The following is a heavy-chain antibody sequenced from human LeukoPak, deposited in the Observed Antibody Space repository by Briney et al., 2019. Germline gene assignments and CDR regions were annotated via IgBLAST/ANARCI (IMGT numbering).Heavy chain of an antibody. CDR3: ARSPIFGVVGYYMDV. V-gene: IGHV1-2*02. D-gene: IGHD3-3*01. CDR2: INPNSGGT. Sequence: ASVKVSCTASGYTFTSYGISWVRQAPGQGLEWMVWINPNSGGTNYAQKFQGRVTMTRDTSISTAYMEVSRLTSDDTAVYFCARSPIFGVVGYYMDVWGKGTTVTVSS. CDR1: GYTFTSYG. J-gene: IGHJ6*03.